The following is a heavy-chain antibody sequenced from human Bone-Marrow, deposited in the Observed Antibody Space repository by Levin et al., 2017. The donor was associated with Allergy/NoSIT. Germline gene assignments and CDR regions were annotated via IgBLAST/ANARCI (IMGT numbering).Heavy chain of an antibody. CDR1: GGTFSSYA. Sequence: PGGSLRLSCKASGGTFSSYAISWVRQAPGQGLEWMGRIIPILGIANYAQKFQGRVTITADKSTSTAYMELSSLRSEDTAVYYCARDPLGQKWELPGEWGQGTLVTVSS. D-gene: IGHD1-26*01. CDR3: ARDPLGQKWELPGE. V-gene: IGHV1-69*04. CDR2: IIPILGIA. J-gene: IGHJ4*02.